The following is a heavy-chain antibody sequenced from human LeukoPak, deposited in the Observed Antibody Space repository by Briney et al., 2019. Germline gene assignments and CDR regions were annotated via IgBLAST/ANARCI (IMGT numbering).Heavy chain of an antibody. CDR2: IYTSGST. D-gene: IGHD5-18*01. J-gene: IGHJ4*02. V-gene: IGHV4-4*07. CDR1: GGSISSYY. CDR3: ARVYSREHYFDY. Sequence: SETLSFTCTVYGGSISSYYWSWIRQPAGKGLEWIGRIYTSGSTNYNPSLKSRVTISVDKSTNQFSLKLSSVTAADTAVYYCARVYSREHYFDYWGQGTLVTVSS.